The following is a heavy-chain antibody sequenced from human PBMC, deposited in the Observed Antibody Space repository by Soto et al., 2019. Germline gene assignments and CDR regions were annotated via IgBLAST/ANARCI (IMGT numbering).Heavy chain of an antibody. CDR1: GFTFSNAW. Sequence: EVQLVESGGGLVKPGGSLRLSCAASGFTFSNAWMSWVRQAPGKGLEWVGRIKSKTDGGTTDYAAPVKGRFTISRDDSKTTLYLQMNSLKTEDTAVYYCTRVPIAVAGGEYFQHWGQGTLVTVSS. D-gene: IGHD6-19*01. J-gene: IGHJ1*01. CDR2: IKSKTDGGTT. CDR3: TRVPIAVAGGEYFQH. V-gene: IGHV3-15*01.